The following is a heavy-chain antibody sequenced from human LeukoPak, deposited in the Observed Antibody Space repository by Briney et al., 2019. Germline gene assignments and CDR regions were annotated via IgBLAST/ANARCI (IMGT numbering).Heavy chain of an antibody. CDR3: ARDMQWASDDYGMDV. CDR1: GFTFSSYE. CDR2: ISSSGSPT. D-gene: IGHD6-19*01. V-gene: IGHV3-48*03. Sequence: SGGSLRLSCAASGFTFSSYEMSWVRQAPGKGLEWVSYISSSGSPTYYADSVKGRFTISRDNAKNSLYLQMNSLRAEDTAIYFCARDMQWASDDYGMDVWGQGTTVTVYS. J-gene: IGHJ6*02.